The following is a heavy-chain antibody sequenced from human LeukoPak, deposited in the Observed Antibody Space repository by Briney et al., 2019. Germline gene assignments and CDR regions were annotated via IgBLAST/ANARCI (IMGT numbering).Heavy chain of an antibody. J-gene: IGHJ4*02. Sequence: ASVKVSCKASGYTLTRYDINWVRQATGQGLEWMGWMNPNSGRTGYAQNFQGRITITRITSISTAYLELSSLRSEDTAVYYCTRETSSRYFDYWGQGTLVTVSS. CDR3: TRETSSRYFDY. V-gene: IGHV1-8*03. CDR1: GYTLTRYD. CDR2: MNPNSGRT.